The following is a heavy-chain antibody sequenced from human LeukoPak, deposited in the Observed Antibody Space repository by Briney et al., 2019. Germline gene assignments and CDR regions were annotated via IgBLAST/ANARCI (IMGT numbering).Heavy chain of an antibody. CDR2: IIPIFGTA. Sequence: ASVKVSCKASGGTFSSYAISWVRQAPGQGLEWMGRIIPIFGTANYAQKFQGRVTITADESTSTAYMELSSLRSEDTAVYYCASYYGSGSYDHYYGMDVWGKGTTVTVSS. J-gene: IGHJ6*04. CDR1: GGTFSSYA. V-gene: IGHV1-69*15. CDR3: ASYYGSGSYDHYYGMDV. D-gene: IGHD3-10*01.